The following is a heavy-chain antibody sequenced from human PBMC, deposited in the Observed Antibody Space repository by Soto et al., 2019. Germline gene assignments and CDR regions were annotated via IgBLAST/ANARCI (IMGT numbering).Heavy chain of an antibody. V-gene: IGHV4-4*02. CDR2: MDRTGTT. CDR1: GTSISGIGW. Sequence: QVQLQESGPGLVKPSETLSLTCSVSGTSISGIGWWGWVRQPPGKGLEWIGEMDRTGTTNFSPSLNSLVTMSKDESKNQFSLNLSSVPAADTAVYYCVRESYGMGVWGQGTTVNVSS. CDR3: VRESYGMGV. J-gene: IGHJ6*02.